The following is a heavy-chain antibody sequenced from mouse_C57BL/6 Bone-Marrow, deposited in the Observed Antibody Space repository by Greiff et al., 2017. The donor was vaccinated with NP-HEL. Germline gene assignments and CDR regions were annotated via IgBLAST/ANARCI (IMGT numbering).Heavy chain of an antibody. CDR2: IDPANGNT. Sequence: EVQLQQSVAELVRPGASVKLSCTASGFNIQNTYMHWVKQRPEQGLEWIGRIDPANGNTKYAPKFQGKATITADTSSNTAYLQLSSLTSEDTAIYYCGTGTDYWGQGTTLTVSS. J-gene: IGHJ2*01. V-gene: IGHV14-3*01. CDR1: GFNIQNTY. CDR3: GTGTDY. D-gene: IGHD4-1*01.